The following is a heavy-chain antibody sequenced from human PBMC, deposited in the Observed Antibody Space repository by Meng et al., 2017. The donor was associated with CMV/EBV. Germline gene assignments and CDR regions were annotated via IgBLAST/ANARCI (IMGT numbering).Heavy chain of an antibody. CDR2: INHSGST. CDR1: GGSFSGYY. J-gene: IGHJ4*02. V-gene: IGHV4-34*01. D-gene: IGHD3-10*01. CDR3: ARGLWFGELSPFDY. Sequence: QVQLHQWGAGLLKPSATLSLTCAVYGGSFSGYYWSWIRQPPGKGLEWIGEINHSGSTNYNPSLKSRVTISVDTSKNQFSLKLSSVTAADTAVYYCARGLWFGELSPFDYWGQGTLVTVSS.